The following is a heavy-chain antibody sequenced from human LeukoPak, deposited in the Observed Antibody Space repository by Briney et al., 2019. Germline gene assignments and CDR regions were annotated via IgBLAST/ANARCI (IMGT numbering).Heavy chain of an antibody. Sequence: KPSETLSLTCAVYGGSFSGYYWSWIRQPPGKGLEWIGEINHSGSTNYNPSLKSRVTISVDTSKNQFSLKLSSVTAADTAVYYCANRGRLWFGELLSSSDYWGQGTLVTVSS. CDR1: GGSFSGYY. D-gene: IGHD3-10*01. V-gene: IGHV4-34*01. J-gene: IGHJ4*02. CDR2: INHSGST. CDR3: ANRGRLWFGELLSSSDY.